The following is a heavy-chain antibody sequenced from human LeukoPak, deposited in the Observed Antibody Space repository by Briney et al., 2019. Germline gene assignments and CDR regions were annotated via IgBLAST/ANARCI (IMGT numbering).Heavy chain of an antibody. V-gene: IGHV3-23*01. CDR3: AKYGVDCSSTSCYPLYYMDV. J-gene: IGHJ6*03. CDR1: GFTFDSYA. CDR2: ISGGGGIK. D-gene: IGHD2-2*01. Sequence: PGGSLSLSCAASGFTFDSYAMTWVRQAPGKGLEWVSSISGGGGIKNYADSVKGRFTISSDNSKYTLFLKMNSLRAEDTAVYYCAKYGVDCSSTSCYPLYYMDVWGKGTTVTVSS.